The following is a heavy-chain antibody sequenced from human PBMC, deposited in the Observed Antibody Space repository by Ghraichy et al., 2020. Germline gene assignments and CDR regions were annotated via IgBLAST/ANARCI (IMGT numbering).Heavy chain of an antibody. CDR1: GFSFASYW. J-gene: IGHJ5*02. Sequence: GESLNISCKGSGFSFASYWIAWVRQMPGKGLEWMGIIYPTDSDIRYSPSFQGQVTISADMSISTAYLQWSSLKASDTAIYYCAKSYDYVALRFDPWGQGTLVTVSS. CDR3: AKSYDYVALRFDP. V-gene: IGHV5-51*01. D-gene: IGHD3-16*01. CDR2: IYPTDSDI.